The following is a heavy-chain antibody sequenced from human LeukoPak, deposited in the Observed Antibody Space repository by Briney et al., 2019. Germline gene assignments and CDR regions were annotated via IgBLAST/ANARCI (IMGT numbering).Heavy chain of an antibody. Sequence: ASVKVSCKASGYTFTSYDINWVRQATGQGLEWMGWMNPNSGNTGYAQKFQGRVTMTRNTSISTAYMELSSLRSEDTAVYYCAREGGSSGYWIPSLRYFDYWGQGTLVTVSS. CDR1: GYTFTSYD. CDR2: MNPNSGNT. CDR3: AREGGSSGYWIPSLRYFDY. J-gene: IGHJ4*02. V-gene: IGHV1-8*01. D-gene: IGHD3-22*01.